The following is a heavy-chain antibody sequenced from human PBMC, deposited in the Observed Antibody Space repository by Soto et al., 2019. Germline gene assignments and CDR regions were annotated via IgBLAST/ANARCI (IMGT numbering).Heavy chain of an antibody. J-gene: IGHJ4*02. CDR1: GFTFSSYS. CDR2: ISSSSSYI. D-gene: IGHD2-2*01. CDR3: ASNTRPLDY. Sequence: EVQLVESGGGLVKPGGSLRLSCAASGFTFSSYSMNWVRQSPGKGLEWVSSISSSSSYIYYADSVKGRFTISRDNAKNSLYLQMNSLRAEDTAVYYCASNTRPLDYWGQGTLVTVSS. V-gene: IGHV3-21*01.